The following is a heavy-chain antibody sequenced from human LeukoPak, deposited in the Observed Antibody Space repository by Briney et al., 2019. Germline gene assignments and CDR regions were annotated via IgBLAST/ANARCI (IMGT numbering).Heavy chain of an antibody. CDR3: VRDRGWYHFDL. J-gene: IGHJ4*02. V-gene: IGHV3-7*01. CDR1: GFTFSSYW. CDR2: IKEDATES. Sequence: PGGSLRLSCAASGFTFSSYWMTWIRQAPGKGLEWMAHIKEDATESRSVDSVKGRFTISRDNTKNSLFLQLNSLRAEDTAVYYCVRDRGWYHFDLWGQGTLVTVSS. D-gene: IGHD3-10*01.